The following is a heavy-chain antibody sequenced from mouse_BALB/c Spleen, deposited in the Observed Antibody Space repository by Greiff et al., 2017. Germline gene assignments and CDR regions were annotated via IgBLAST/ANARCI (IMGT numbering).Heavy chain of an antibody. CDR3: ARTYEGGYYAMDY. V-gene: IGHV2-2*02. Sequence: QVHVKQSGPGLVQPSQSLSITCTVSGFSLTSYGVHWVRQSPGKGLEWLGVIWSGGSTDYNAAFISRLSISKDNSKSQVFFKMNSLQANDTAIYYCARTYEGGYYAMDYWGQGTSVTVSS. CDR2: IWSGGST. D-gene: IGHD2-14*01. J-gene: IGHJ4*01. CDR1: GFSLTSYG.